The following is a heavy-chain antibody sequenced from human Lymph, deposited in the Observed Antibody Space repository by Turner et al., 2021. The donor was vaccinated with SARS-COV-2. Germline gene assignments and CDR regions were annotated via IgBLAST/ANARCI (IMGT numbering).Heavy chain of an antibody. D-gene: IGHD3-3*01. V-gene: IGHV3-30*18. CDR1: GFTFRSYG. J-gene: IGHJ6*02. CDR3: AKVRSIFGVVIGGMDV. Sequence: QVQLVESGGGVVQPGRSLRLSCAASGFTFRSYGMHWVRQAPGKGLEWVAVRSYDGSNKYYADSVKGRFTISRDNTKKTLYLQMNSLRAEDTAVYYCAKVRSIFGVVIGGMDVWGQGTTVTVSS. CDR2: RSYDGSNK.